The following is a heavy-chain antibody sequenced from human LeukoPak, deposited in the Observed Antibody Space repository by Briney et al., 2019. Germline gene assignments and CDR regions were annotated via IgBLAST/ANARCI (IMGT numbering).Heavy chain of an antibody. J-gene: IGHJ4*02. CDR2: INPSGGST. D-gene: IGHD3-9*01. CDR1: GYSFTNNY. CDR3: ARDQGLTGYFDF. V-gene: IGHV1-46*01. Sequence: ASVKVSCKTSGYSFTNNYMHWVRQAPGQGLEWMGIINPSGGSTNYAQKFQGRVTMTRDTSTSTVYMELSSLRSENTAVYYCARDQGLTGYFDFWGQGTLVTVSS.